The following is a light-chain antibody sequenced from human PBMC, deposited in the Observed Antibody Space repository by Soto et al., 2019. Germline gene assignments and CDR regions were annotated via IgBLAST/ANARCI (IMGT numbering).Light chain of an antibody. Sequence: DIQMTQSPSSLSASVVDRVFLTCRASQGIANFLAWFQHKPVKAPKSLIYAASSLQSGVPANFSGSGSGTEFTLTINSLQPGDSAVYYCQQYHTYPWTFGQGTKVDIK. CDR2: AAS. CDR3: QQYHTYPWT. CDR1: QGIANF. V-gene: IGKV1-16*02. J-gene: IGKJ1*01.